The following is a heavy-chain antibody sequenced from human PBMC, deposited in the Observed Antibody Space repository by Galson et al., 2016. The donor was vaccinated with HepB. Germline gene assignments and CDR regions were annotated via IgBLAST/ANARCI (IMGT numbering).Heavy chain of an antibody. CDR2: IGAHTGNT. V-gene: IGHV1-18*01. J-gene: IGHJ3*02. CDR3: AGGGDPRAVAGDNDAFDI. D-gene: IGHD6-19*01. CDR1: GYFFTTYG. Sequence: CKASGYFFTTYGLSWVRQAPGHGLEWMGWIGAHTGNTNYAQKFQARVTLTTDTSTRTAYMELRSLRVEDTAMYYCAGGGDPRAVAGDNDAFDIWGQGTMVTVSS.